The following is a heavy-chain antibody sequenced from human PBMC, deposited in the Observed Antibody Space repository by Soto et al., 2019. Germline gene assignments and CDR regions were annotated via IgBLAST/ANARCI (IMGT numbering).Heavy chain of an antibody. CDR1: GFTFSSYW. CDR2: IKSDSSST. Sequence: EVQLVESGGGLVQPGGSLRLSCAASGFTFSSYWMHWVRQAPGKGLEWVSRIKSDSSSTNYADAVKGRFTITRDNDKKTLYLQMNSLRAEDTAVYYCAIDEPNDDFWRRGLDVWGQGTTVSVSS. V-gene: IGHV3-74*01. CDR3: AIDEPNDDFWRRGLDV. J-gene: IGHJ6*02. D-gene: IGHD3-3*01.